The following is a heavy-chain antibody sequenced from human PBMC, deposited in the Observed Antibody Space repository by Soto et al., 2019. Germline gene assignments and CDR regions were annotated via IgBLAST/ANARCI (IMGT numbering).Heavy chain of an antibody. CDR3: ARAYYFGSGTSYTLYY. Sequence: QPXGSLRLSCSAARGTVSNYGIHWVRQAPGKGLDWVAAISDDGVSKYYADSVQGRFTISRDNSESAVFLQMNSLRPDDTALYFCARAYYFGSGTSYTLYYSGQGTQVTVSS. V-gene: IGHV3-30*03. J-gene: IGHJ4*02. CDR1: RGTVSNYG. D-gene: IGHD3-10*01. CDR2: ISDDGVSK.